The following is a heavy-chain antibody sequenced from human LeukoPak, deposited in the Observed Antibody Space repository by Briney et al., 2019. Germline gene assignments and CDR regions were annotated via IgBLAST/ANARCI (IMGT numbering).Heavy chain of an antibody. CDR1: GFTFSSYA. V-gene: IGHV3-20*04. Sequence: GGSLRLSCEASGFTFSSYAMGWVRQAPGKGLEWVSGITWNGGYTVYADSVKGRFTISRDNAKNSLYLQMNSLRAEDTALYYCAGTYYYDSSGFYPEFFQHWGQGTLVIISS. J-gene: IGHJ1*01. D-gene: IGHD3-22*01. CDR3: AGTYYYDSSGFYPEFFQH. CDR2: ITWNGGYT.